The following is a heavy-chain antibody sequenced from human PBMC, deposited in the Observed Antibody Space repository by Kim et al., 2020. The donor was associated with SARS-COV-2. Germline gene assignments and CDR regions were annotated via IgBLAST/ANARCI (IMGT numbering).Heavy chain of an antibody. V-gene: IGHV3-23*01. CDR1: GFTFSGHA. Sequence: GGSLRLSCGASGFTFSGHAMPWVRQAPGKGLEWVSGVCGGGGGTYYADSVKGRFSISRDNAKNSLYLQMNSLRAEDTARYYCAKPRSGGCWAQIDLWGQGTLATVSS. D-gene: IGHD3-10*01. J-gene: IGHJ5*02. CDR3: AKPRSGGCWAQIDL. CDR2: VCGGGGGT.